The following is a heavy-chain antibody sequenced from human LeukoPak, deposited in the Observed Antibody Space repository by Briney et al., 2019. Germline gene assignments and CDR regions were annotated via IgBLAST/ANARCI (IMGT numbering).Heavy chain of an antibody. CDR3: ARHRRTMVRGAYGYYYYMDV. J-gene: IGHJ6*03. CDR2: TYYRSKWYN. D-gene: IGHD3-10*01. V-gene: IGHV6-1*01. CDR1: GDSVSSNSAA. Sequence: SQTLSLTCAISGDSVSSNSAAWNWIRQSPSRGLEWLGRTYYRSKWYNDYAVSVKSRITINPDTSKNQFSLQLNSVTPEDTAVYYCARHRRTMVRGAYGYYYYMDVWGKGTTVTIS.